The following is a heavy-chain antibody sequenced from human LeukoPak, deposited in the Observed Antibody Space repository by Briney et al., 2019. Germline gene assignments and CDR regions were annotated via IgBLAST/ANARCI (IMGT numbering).Heavy chain of an antibody. CDR2: ISGSGGST. Sequence: TGGSPRLSCAASGFTFSSYAMSWVRQAPGKGLEWVSGISGSGGSTYYADSVKGRFTISRDNSKNTLYLQMNSLRAEDTAVYYCAKALREYYFDYWGQGTLVTVSS. CDR1: GFTFSSYA. V-gene: IGHV3-23*01. CDR3: AKALREYYFDY. D-gene: IGHD3-10*01. J-gene: IGHJ4*02.